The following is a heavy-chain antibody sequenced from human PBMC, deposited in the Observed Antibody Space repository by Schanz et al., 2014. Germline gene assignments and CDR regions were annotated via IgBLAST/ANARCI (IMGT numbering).Heavy chain of an antibody. CDR2: FDPKKSEA. CDR1: GSIFSKLL. CDR3: ATGPHIVVAFDY. Sequence: QVQLVQSGAEVKKPGASVKVSCKVSGSIFSKLLMHWVRQGPAKGLEWMGGFDPKKSEAIYAQKFQGRVTMTEDTSTGTAYMELRSLTSEDTAVYYCATGPHIVVAFDYWGQGTLVTVSS. J-gene: IGHJ4*02. D-gene: IGHD2-21*01. V-gene: IGHV1-24*01.